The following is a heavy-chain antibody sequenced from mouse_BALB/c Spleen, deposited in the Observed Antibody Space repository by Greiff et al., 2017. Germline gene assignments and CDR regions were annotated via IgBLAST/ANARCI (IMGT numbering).Heavy chain of an antibody. CDR3: ARDGPSYRSSMDY. CDR1: GFSLTSYG. D-gene: IGHD2-14*01. V-gene: IGHV2-6-7*01. J-gene: IGHJ4*01. CDR2: IWGDGST. Sequence: QVQLQQSGPGLVQPSQSLSITCTVSGFSLTSYGVNWVRQPPGKGLEWLGMIWGDGSTDYNSALKSRLSISKDNSKSQVFLKMNSLQTDDTARYYCARDGPSYRSSMDYWGQGTSVTVSS.